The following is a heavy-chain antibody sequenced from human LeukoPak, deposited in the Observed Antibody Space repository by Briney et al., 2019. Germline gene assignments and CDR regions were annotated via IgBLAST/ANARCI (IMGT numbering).Heavy chain of an antibody. CDR3: AREGQQLQYFQH. J-gene: IGHJ1*01. D-gene: IGHD6-13*01. CDR2: IYYSGST. Sequence: SETLSLTCTVSGGSISSYYWSWIRQPPGKGLEWIGYIYYSGSTNYNPSLKSRVTISVDTSKNQFSLKLSSVTAADTAVYYCAREGQQLQYFQHWGQGTLVTVSS. V-gene: IGHV4-59*01. CDR1: GGSISSYY.